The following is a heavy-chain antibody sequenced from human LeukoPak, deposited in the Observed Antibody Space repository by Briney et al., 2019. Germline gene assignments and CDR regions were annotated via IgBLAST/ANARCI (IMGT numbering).Heavy chain of an antibody. CDR1: GFTFSSNS. Sequence: GGSLRLSCAASGFTFSSNSMNWVSQAPGKGLEWVSSISSSSSYIYYADSVKGRSTISRDNAKNSLYLQMNSLGAEDTAVYYCARDLAAYDILTGYYLPDAFDIWGQGTKVTVSS. CDR3: ARDLAAYDILTGYYLPDAFDI. CDR2: ISSSSSYI. V-gene: IGHV3-21*01. J-gene: IGHJ3*02. D-gene: IGHD3-9*01.